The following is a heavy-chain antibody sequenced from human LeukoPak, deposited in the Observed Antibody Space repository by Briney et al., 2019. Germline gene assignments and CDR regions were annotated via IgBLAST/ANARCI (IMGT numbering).Heavy chain of an antibody. CDR2: IKQDGSEK. D-gene: IGHD5-18*01. CDR3: ARTRGYSYPYYFDY. J-gene: IGHJ4*02. CDR1: GFTFTTYD. V-gene: IGHV3-7*01. Sequence: GGSLRLSCAASGFTFTTYDMHWVRQAPGKGLEWVANIKQDGSEKYYVDSVKGRFTISRDNAKNSLYLQMNSLRAEDTAVYYCARTRGYSYPYYFDYWGQGTLVTVSS.